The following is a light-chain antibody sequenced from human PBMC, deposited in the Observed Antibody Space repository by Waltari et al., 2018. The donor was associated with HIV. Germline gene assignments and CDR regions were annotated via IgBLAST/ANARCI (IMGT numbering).Light chain of an antibody. Sequence: QSVLSQPPSASKTPGQRVLMSCSGTNSTVGNNFVSWFQQVPGEAPKLVIYRNDRRPSGVPDRFSAGKSGSSASLAISGLQSDDEADYFCASWDDKLSHWVFGGGTKLTV. J-gene: IGLJ3*02. V-gene: IGLV1-47*01. CDR2: RND. CDR3: ASWDDKLSHWV. CDR1: NSTVGNNF.